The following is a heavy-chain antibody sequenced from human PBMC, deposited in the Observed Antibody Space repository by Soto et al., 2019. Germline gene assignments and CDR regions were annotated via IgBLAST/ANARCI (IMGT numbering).Heavy chain of an antibody. V-gene: IGHV1-69*01. Sequence: QVQLVQSGAEVKKPGSSVKVSCKASGGTFSSYAISWVRQAPGQGLEWMGGIIPIFGTANYAQKFQGRVKITADESTSTAYMELSSLRSEDTAVYYCARDGGYSYGYPRYYYYYGMDVWGQGTTVTVSS. CDR2: IIPIFGTA. J-gene: IGHJ6*02. CDR1: GGTFSSYA. D-gene: IGHD5-18*01. CDR3: ARDGGYSYGYPRYYYYYGMDV.